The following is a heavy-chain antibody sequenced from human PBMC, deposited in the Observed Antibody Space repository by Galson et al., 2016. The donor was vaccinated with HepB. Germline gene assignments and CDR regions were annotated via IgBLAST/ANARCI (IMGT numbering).Heavy chain of an antibody. J-gene: IGHJ6*02. V-gene: IGHV5-51*01. Sequence: QSGAEVKKPGESLRISCKGFGYSFNSYWINWVRQMPGKGLEWMGIIYPGDSETKYSPSFQGQVTISADKSISTAYLQWSSLKASDTAMYYCARLGLGWEFLSYYYGMDVWGQGTTVIVSS. D-gene: IGHD3-10*01. CDR2: IYPGDSET. CDR3: ARLGLGWEFLSYYYGMDV. CDR1: GYSFNSYW.